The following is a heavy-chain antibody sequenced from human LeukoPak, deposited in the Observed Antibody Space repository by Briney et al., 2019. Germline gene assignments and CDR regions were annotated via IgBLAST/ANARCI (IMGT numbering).Heavy chain of an antibody. CDR2: ISWNSGSI. Sequence: GGSLRLSCAASGFTFDDYAMHWVRQAPGKGLEWVSGISWNSGSIGYADSVKGRFTISRDNAKNSLYLQMNSLRVEDTAVYYCGRSEVTIPNSYWGQGTLVTVSS. CDR1: GFTFDDYA. CDR3: GRSEVTIPNSY. V-gene: IGHV3-9*01. J-gene: IGHJ4*02. D-gene: IGHD2-21*02.